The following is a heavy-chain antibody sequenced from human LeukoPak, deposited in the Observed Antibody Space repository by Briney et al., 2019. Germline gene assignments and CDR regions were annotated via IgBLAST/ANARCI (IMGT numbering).Heavy chain of an antibody. D-gene: IGHD2-15*01. CDR2: INPNSGGT. J-gene: IGHJ1*01. V-gene: IGHV1-2*02. CDR1: GYTFTGYD. Sequence: ASVKVSCKASGYTFTGYDIHWVRQAPGQGLEWMGWINPNSGGTHYAQKLQGRLTMTRDTAISTAYMELSRLRSDDTAVYYCARGYCSGGSCYSSSGYFQHWGQGTLVTVSS. CDR3: ARGYCSGGSCYSSSGYFQH.